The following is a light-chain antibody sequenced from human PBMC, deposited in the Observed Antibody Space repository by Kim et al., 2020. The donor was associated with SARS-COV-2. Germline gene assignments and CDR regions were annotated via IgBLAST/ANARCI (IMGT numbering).Light chain of an antibody. CDR3: KQYDKWPRA. CDR1: HSVSSN. Sequence: EIVMTQSPATLSVSPGERATLSCRASHSVSSNLAWYQQKPGQAPRLLIYGASTRATGIPARFSGSGSGTEFTLTISSLQSEDFAIYYCKQYDKWPRAFGQGTKVDIK. J-gene: IGKJ1*01. CDR2: GAS. V-gene: IGKV3-15*01.